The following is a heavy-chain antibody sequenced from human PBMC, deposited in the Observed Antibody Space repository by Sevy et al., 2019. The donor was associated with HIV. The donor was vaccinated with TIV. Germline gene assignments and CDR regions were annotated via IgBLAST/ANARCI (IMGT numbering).Heavy chain of an antibody. CDR2: IKSRPDGGTT. CDR1: GFTFTYAW. J-gene: IGHJ6*02. V-gene: IGHV3-15*01. CDR3: ATDPIIVLLVTDGMDV. Sequence: GGSLRLSCAASGFTFTYAWMSWVRQAPGKGLEWVGRIKSRPDGGTTDYAVYVKGRFTISRDDSKNTLYLQMNSLKAEDSAVYYCATDPIIVLLVTDGMDVWGQGTTVTVSS. D-gene: IGHD2-8*01.